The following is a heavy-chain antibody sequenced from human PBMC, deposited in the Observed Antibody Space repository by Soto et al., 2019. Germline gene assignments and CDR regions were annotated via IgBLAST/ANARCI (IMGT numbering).Heavy chain of an antibody. D-gene: IGHD5-12*01. CDR3: AREGSGYNL. V-gene: IGHV1-69*13. Sequence: SVKVSCKXSGGSFSSFGISWVRQAPGQGLEWMGGIIPVFGRPNYAQRFRGRLTITADESTNTVYLELIDLRSEDTAVYYCAREGSGYNLWGQGTQVTVSS. CDR2: IIPVFGRP. CDR1: GGSFSSFG. J-gene: IGHJ1*01.